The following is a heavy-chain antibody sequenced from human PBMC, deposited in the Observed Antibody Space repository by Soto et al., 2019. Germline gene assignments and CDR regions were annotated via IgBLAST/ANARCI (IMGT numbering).Heavy chain of an antibody. V-gene: IGHV4-38-2*01. Sequence: SETLSLTCAVSGDSIISIHHWAWIRQPPGRSLEWIASIFHTGTTYYTPSLKSRVTISVDTSKNQFSLRLSSVTAADSAVYYCERTDNVGYYQHFGQGNLVTVSS. CDR1: GDSIISIHH. CDR3: ERTDNVGYYQH. D-gene: IGHD3-3*01. J-gene: IGHJ1*01. CDR2: IFHTGTT.